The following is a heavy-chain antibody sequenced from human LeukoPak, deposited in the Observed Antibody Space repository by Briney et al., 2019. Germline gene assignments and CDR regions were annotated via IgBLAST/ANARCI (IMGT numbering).Heavy chain of an antibody. V-gene: IGHV3-23*01. CDR2: ISGSGGST. CDR1: GFTFDDYA. D-gene: IGHD2-21*02. Sequence: PGGSLRLSCAASGFTFDDYAMHWVRQAPGKGLEWVSAISGSGGSTYYADSVKGRFTISRDNSKNTLYLQMNSLRAEDTAVYYCAKSVKVTYVDYWGQGTLVTVSS. J-gene: IGHJ4*02. CDR3: AKSVKVTYVDY.